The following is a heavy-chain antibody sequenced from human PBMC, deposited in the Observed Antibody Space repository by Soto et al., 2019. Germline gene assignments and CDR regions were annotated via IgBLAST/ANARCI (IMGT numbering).Heavy chain of an antibody. J-gene: IGHJ5*02. CDR2: IYYSGST. CDR1: GGSISSYY. CDR3: ARENTCWNDWFDP. V-gene: IGHV4-59*01. Sequence: QVQLQESGPGLVKPSETLSLTCTVSGGSISSYYWSWIRQPPGKGLEWIGYIYYSGSTNYNPSLKSRVTISVDTSKNQFSLKLSSVTAADTAVYYCARENTCWNDWFDPWGQGTLVTVSS. D-gene: IGHD1-1*01.